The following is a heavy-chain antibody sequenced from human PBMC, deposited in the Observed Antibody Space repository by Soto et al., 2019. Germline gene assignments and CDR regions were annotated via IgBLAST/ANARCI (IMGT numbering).Heavy chain of an antibody. V-gene: IGHV1-69*13. CDR1: VGTLSSYA. CDR2: IIPIFGTA. D-gene: IGHD6-13*01. Sequence: SGKVGCKSSVGTLSSYAISSVRQAPGQGLEWMGGIIPIFGTANYAQKFQGRVTITADESTSTAYMELSSLRSEQTAVYYCALTHSSSWYVATYYYYGMDVWGQGTTVTVSS. CDR3: ALTHSSSWYVATYYYYGMDV. J-gene: IGHJ6*02.